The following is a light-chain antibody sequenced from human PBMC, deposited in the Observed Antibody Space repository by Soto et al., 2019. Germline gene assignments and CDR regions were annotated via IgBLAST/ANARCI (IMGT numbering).Light chain of an antibody. Sequence: QYVLTQPASVSGSPGQSITISCTGTSSDVGGYHYVSWYQQHPGKAPKLMIYDVSNRPSGVSNRFSGSTSGNTASLTISGLQAEDEADYYCSSYTSSSTQVFGTGTKLTV. CDR3: SSYTSSSTQV. J-gene: IGLJ1*01. CDR2: DVS. CDR1: SSDVGGYHY. V-gene: IGLV2-14*01.